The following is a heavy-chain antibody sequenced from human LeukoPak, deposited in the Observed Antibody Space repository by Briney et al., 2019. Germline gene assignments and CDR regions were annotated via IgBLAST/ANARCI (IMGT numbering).Heavy chain of an antibody. CDR2: ISSSGRYI. D-gene: IGHD3-10*01. J-gene: IGHJ4*02. V-gene: IGHV3-21*01. CDR1: GFTFSIYS. CDR3: ARAGDPDY. Sequence: GGSLRLSCAASGFTFSIYSMNWVRQAPGQGPEWVSYISSSGRYIDYADSVKGRFTISRDNAKNSLFLQMNSLTAEDTALYYCARAGDPDYWGQGTLVTVSS.